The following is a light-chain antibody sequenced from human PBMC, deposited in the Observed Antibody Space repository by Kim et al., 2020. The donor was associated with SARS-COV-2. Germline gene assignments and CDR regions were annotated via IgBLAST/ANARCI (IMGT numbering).Light chain of an antibody. J-gene: IGKJ1*01. V-gene: IGKV3-11*01. CDR3: QQRTNRPPWT. Sequence: EIVLTQSPATLSLSPGERATLSCRASQSVGRYLAWYQQKPGQAPRLPIYDTSNRATGIPARFRGSGSGTDFTLIISSLEPEDFAVYYCQQRTNRPPWTFGQGTKVDIK. CDR2: DTS. CDR1: QSVGRY.